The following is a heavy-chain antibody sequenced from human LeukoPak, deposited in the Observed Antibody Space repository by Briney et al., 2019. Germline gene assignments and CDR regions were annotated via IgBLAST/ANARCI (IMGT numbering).Heavy chain of an antibody. CDR1: GGSISSSSYS. CDR2: IYYSGST. Sequence: SETLSLTCTVSGGSISSSSYSWGWIRQPPGKGLEWIGSIYYSGSTYYNPSLKSRVTISVDTSKNQFSLKLSSVTAADTAVYYCARQGVATNQLDYWGQGTLVTVSS. CDR3: ARQGVATNQLDY. D-gene: IGHD6-13*01. J-gene: IGHJ4*02. V-gene: IGHV4-39*01.